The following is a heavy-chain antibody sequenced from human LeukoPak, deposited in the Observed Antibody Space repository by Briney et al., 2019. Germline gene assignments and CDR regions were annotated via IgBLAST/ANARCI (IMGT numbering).Heavy chain of an antibody. V-gene: IGHV1-69*13. J-gene: IGHJ4*02. CDR2: IIPIFGTA. CDR1: GGTFSSYA. Sequence: ASVKVSCKASGGTFSSYAISWVRQATGQGLEWMGGIIPIFGTANYAQKFQGRVTITADESTSTAYMELSSLRSEDTAVYYCARDYYDILTGYHKFDYWGQGTLVTVSS. CDR3: ARDYYDILTGYHKFDY. D-gene: IGHD3-9*01.